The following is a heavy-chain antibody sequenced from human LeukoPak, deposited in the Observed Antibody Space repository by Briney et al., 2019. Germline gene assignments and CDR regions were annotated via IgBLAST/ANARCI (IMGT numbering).Heavy chain of an antibody. CDR3: AREAVAGRIIRDWKYYFDY. D-gene: IGHD6-19*01. CDR2: INPSGGST. V-gene: IGHV1-46*01. J-gene: IGHJ4*02. Sequence: ASVKVSCKASGYTFTSYYIHWVRQAPGQGLERMGLINPSGGSTSYAQNFQGRVTMTRDTSTSTVYTDLSSLKSEDTAIYYCAREAVAGRIIRDWKYYFDYWGQGTLVTVSS. CDR1: GYTFTSYY.